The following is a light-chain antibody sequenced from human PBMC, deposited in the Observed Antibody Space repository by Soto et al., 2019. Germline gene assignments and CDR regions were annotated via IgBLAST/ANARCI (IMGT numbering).Light chain of an antibody. J-gene: IGLJ1*01. CDR1: TTDVGSYNL. V-gene: IGLV2-23*02. CDR2: EVS. Sequence: QSALTQPASVSGSPGQSITISCTGTTTDVGSYNLVSWYQQHPGKAPKLMIYEVSRRPSGVSNRFSGSKSGNTASLTISGLQAEDEADYYCCSWAGSSTFYFFGTGTKVTVL. CDR3: CSWAGSSTFYF.